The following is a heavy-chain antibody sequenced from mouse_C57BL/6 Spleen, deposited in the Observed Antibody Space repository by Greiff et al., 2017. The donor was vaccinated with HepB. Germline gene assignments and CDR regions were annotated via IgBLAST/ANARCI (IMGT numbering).Heavy chain of an antibody. D-gene: IGHD1-1*01. Sequence: LVESGAELVRPGASVKLSCKASGYTFTDYYINWVKQRPGQGLEWIARIYPGSGNTYYNEKFKGKATLTAEKSSSTAYMQLSSLTSEDSAVYFCARTGVVARFLYFDYWGQGTTLTVSS. J-gene: IGHJ2*01. CDR3: ARTGVVARFLYFDY. CDR1: GYTFTDYY. CDR2: IYPGSGNT. V-gene: IGHV1-76*01.